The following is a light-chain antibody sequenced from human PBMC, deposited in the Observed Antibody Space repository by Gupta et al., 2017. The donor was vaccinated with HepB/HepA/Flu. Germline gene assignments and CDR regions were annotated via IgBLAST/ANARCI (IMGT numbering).Light chain of an antibody. CDR3: QQLNSYPLT. Sequence: DIQLTHSPSFLSASVGDRVTITCRASQGISSYLAWYQQKPGKAPKLLIYDAATLQSGVTSRFSSSGSGTAVTLTISSLQAEDFATDYCQQLNSYPLTFGGGTKVAIK. CDR2: DAA. V-gene: IGKV1-9*01. CDR1: QGISSY. J-gene: IGKJ4*01.